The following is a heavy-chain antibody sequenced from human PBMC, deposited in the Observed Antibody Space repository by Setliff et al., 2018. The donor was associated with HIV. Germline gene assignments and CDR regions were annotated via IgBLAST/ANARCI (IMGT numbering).Heavy chain of an antibody. CDR1: GGTFSSYG. D-gene: IGHD6-19*01. V-gene: IGHV1-3*04. CDR3: ARCWYSSGWLPGPDAFDI. CDR2: INTGNGNT. Sequence: ASVKVSCKASGGTFSSYGISWVRQAPGQRLEWMGWINTGNGNTKYSQKFQGRATIPRDTSASTAYMELSSLRSEDTAVYYCARCWYSSGWLPGPDAFDIWGQGTMVTVSS. J-gene: IGHJ3*02.